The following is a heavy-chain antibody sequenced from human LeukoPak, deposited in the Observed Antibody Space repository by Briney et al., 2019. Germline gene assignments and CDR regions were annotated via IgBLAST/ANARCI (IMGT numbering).Heavy chain of an antibody. CDR2: IYYSGST. V-gene: IGHV4-39*07. D-gene: IGHD1-26*01. J-gene: IGHJ3*02. Sequence: SETLSLTCTVSGGSISSSSYYWGWIRQPPGKGLEWIGSIYYSGSTYYNPSLKSRVTISVDTSKNQFSLKLSSVTAADTAVYYCAREGAPGAFDIWGQGTMVTVSS. CDR3: AREGAPGAFDI. CDR1: GGSISSSSYY.